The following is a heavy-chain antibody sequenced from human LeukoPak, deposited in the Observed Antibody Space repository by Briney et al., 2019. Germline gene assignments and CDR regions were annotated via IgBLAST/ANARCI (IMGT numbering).Heavy chain of an antibody. Sequence: SETLSLTCTVSGGSISIYYCSWIRQPPGKGLEWIGYIYYSGSTNYNPSLKSRVTISVDTSKNQFSLKLSSVTAADTAVYYCARDSRYCSSTSCYYYYYYGMDVWGQGTTVTVSS. D-gene: IGHD2-2*01. V-gene: IGHV4-59*01. J-gene: IGHJ6*02. CDR1: GGSISIYY. CDR3: ARDSRYCSSTSCYYYYYYGMDV. CDR2: IYYSGST.